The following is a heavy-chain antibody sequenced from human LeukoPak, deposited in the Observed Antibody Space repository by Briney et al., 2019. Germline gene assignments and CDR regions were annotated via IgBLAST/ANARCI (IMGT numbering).Heavy chain of an antibody. Sequence: PSETLSLTCTVSGGAITIYYWSSIPQPAGKGLEWIGRIYTSGSTNYNPSLKSRVTMSVDTSKNQFSLKLSSVTAADTAAYYCGSSRGGVACLLDYWGQGTLVTVSS. J-gene: IGHJ4*02. CDR3: GSSRGGVACLLDY. V-gene: IGHV4-4*07. CDR2: IYTSGST. D-gene: IGHD3-10*01. CDR1: GGAITIYY.